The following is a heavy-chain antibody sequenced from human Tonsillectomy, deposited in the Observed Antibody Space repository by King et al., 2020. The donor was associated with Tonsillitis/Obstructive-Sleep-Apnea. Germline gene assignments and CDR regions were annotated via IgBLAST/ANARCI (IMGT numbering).Heavy chain of an antibody. J-gene: IGHJ2*01. CDR2: IDYSGST. CDR1: GGSLSSGGYY. Sequence: QLQESGPGLVKPSQTLSLTCTVSGGSLSSGGYYWSWVRQHPGKGLEWIGYIDYSGSTYYNPSLKSRLSISVVTSKNQFSLKLSSVTAADMAVYYCARVWGHDRGYFDLWGRGTLVTVSS. CDR3: ARVWGHDRGYFDL. D-gene: IGHD5-12*01. V-gene: IGHV4-31*03.